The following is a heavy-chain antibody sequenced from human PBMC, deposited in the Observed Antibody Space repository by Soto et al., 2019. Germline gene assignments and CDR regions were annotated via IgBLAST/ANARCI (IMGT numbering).Heavy chain of an antibody. Sequence: ASVKVSCKVSGYTLTELSMHWVRQAPGKGLEWMGGFDPEDCETIYAQKFQGRVTMTEDTSTDTAYMELNSLRAEDTAVYYCAKVLSMIVADAFDIWGPGTMVTVSS. D-gene: IGHD3-22*01. CDR2: FDPEDCET. CDR3: AKVLSMIVADAFDI. J-gene: IGHJ3*02. CDR1: GYTLTELS. V-gene: IGHV1-24*01.